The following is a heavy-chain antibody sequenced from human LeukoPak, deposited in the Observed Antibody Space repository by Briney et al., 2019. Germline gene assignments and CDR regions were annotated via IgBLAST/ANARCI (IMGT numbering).Heavy chain of an antibody. D-gene: IGHD3-22*01. CDR1: GFTFSSYG. V-gene: IGHV3-33*01. J-gene: IGHJ4*02. CDR2: IWYDGGNK. Sequence: GGSLRLSCAASGFTFSSYGMHWVRQAPGKGLEWVAVIWYDGGNKYYADSVKGRFTISRDNSKNTLYLQMNSLRAEDTAVCYCARNYYDSSGYYYHDYWGQGTLVTVSS. CDR3: ARNYYDSSGYYYHDY.